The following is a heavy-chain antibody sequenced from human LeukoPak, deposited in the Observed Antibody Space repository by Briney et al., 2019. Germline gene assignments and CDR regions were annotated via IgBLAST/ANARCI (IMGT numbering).Heavy chain of an antibody. CDR3: ARDKQWLVRGYYFYGMDV. CDR2: IYHSAST. CDR1: GYSISSGYY. Sequence: SETLSLTCAVSGYSISSGYYWGWIRQPPGKGLGWIGSIYHSASTYYNPSLTSRATISVDTSKNQFSLTLSSVTAADTAVHYRARDKQWLVRGYYFYGMDVWGKGTTVTVSS. D-gene: IGHD6-19*01. V-gene: IGHV4-38-2*02. J-gene: IGHJ6*04.